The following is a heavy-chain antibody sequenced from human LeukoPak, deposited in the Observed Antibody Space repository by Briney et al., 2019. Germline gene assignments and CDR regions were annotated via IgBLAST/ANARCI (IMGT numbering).Heavy chain of an antibody. V-gene: IGHV1-18*01. J-gene: IGHJ4*02. CDR3: ARSPSGSYPFDY. D-gene: IGHD1-26*01. CDR1: GYTFTSYG. CDR2: ISAYNGNT. Sequence: ASVKVSCKASGYTFTSYGISWVRQAPGQGLEWMGWISAYNGNTNYAQKFQGRVTITADESTSTAYMELSSLRSEDTAVYCCARSPSGSYPFDYWGQGTLVTVSS.